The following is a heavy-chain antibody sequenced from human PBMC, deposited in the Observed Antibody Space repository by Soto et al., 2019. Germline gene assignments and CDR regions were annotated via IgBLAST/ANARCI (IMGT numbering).Heavy chain of an antibody. Sequence: QVQLVQSGAEVKKPGASVKVSCKASGYTFTGYYMHWVRQAPGQGLEWMGWINPNSGGTNYAQKFQGWVTMTRDTSISTAYMELSRLRSDDTAVYYCARETYRYSGYDLNWYFDLWGRGTLVTVSS. J-gene: IGHJ2*01. D-gene: IGHD5-12*01. CDR1: GYTFTGYY. CDR3: ARETYRYSGYDLNWYFDL. V-gene: IGHV1-2*04. CDR2: INPNSGGT.